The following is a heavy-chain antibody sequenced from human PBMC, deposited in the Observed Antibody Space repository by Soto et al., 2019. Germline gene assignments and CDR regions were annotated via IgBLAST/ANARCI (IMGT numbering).Heavy chain of an antibody. V-gene: IGHV4-30-4*01. Sequence: PSETLSLTCTVSGGSISSGDYYWSWIRQPPGKGLEWIGYIYYSGSTYYNPSLKSRVTISVDTSKNQFSLKLSSVTAADTAVYYCARVPRGIAAHIDYWGQGTLVTVSS. CDR3: ARVPRGIAAHIDY. CDR2: IYYSGST. CDR1: GGSISSGDYY. D-gene: IGHD6-13*01. J-gene: IGHJ4*02.